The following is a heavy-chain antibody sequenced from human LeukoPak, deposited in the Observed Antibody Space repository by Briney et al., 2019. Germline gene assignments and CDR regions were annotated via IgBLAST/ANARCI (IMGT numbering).Heavy chain of an antibody. D-gene: IGHD1-26*01. Sequence: PGGSLRLSCAASGFTFSASGMHWVRQAPGKGLEWVTVISYDGTKKYYADSVKGRFTISRDNSKNTLYLQMNSLRAEDTAVYYCAKDPGQWELFEYFQYWGQGILVTVSS. V-gene: IGHV3-30*18. CDR1: GFTFSASG. CDR3: AKDPGQWELFEYFQY. J-gene: IGHJ1*01. CDR2: ISYDGTKK.